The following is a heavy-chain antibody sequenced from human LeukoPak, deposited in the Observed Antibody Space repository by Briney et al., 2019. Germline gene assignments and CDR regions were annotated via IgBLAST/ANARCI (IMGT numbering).Heavy chain of an antibody. D-gene: IGHD2-8*01. Sequence: SGPTLVNPTQTLTLTCTISGFSLSSEGVAVGWXXXXXXXXLECLALIFWDGNQHYSPSLKNRLTLTRDTSKNQVVLTMANMDPVDTATYYCAHRTYGPFHYWGQGTLVTVSS. CDR2: IFWDGNQ. CDR3: AHRTYGPFHY. J-gene: IGHJ4*02. V-gene: IGHV2-5*02. CDR1: GFSLSSEGVA.